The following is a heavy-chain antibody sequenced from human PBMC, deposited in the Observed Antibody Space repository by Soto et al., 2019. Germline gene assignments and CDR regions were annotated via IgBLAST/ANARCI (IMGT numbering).Heavy chain of an antibody. Sequence: QVQLQESGPGLVKPSGTLSLTCAVSGGSISSNNWWSWVRQTPGKGLEYIGEIYHSGTTNYNPSLKTRVTISLDKSKNQFSRRLTSVTAADTAVYFCARYLRNWFDPWGQGILVTVSS. CDR3: ARYLRNWFDP. CDR2: IYHSGTT. V-gene: IGHV4-4*02. CDR1: GGSISSNNW. J-gene: IGHJ5*02.